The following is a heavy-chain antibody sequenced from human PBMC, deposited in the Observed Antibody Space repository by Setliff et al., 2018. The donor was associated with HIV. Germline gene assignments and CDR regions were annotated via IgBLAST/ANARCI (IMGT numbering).Heavy chain of an antibody. Sequence: SETLSLTCAVYGGSFSGYYWSWIRQPPGKGLEWIGEINHSGSTNYNPSLKSRVTISIDTSKNQFSLTLNSVTAADTALYYCAREGGLQLWFRYFDYWGQGSRVTVSS. J-gene: IGHJ4*02. CDR3: AREGGLQLWFRYFDY. CDR1: GGSFSGYY. D-gene: IGHD3-10*01. V-gene: IGHV4-34*01. CDR2: INHSGST.